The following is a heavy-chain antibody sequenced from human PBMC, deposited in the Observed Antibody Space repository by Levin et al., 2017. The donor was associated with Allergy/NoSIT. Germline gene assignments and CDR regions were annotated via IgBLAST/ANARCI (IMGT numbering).Heavy chain of an antibody. CDR1: GFTFSSYA. CDR2: ISGGDGGT. J-gene: IGHJ5*02. D-gene: IGHD6-13*01. V-gene: IGHV3-23*01. CDR3: AKGGGYSSSPNWFDP. Sequence: GESLKISCATSGFTFSSYAMSWVRQAPGKGLEWVSGISGGDGGTYYADSVKGRFTISRDNSKNTLYLQMNRLRAEDTALYFCAKGGGYSSSPNWFDPWGRGTLVTVSS.